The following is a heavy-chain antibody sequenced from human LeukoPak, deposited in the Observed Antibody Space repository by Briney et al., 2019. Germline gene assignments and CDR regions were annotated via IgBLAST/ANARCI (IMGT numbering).Heavy chain of an antibody. D-gene: IGHD5-24*01. CDR2: IYSGGST. CDR1: GFTVSSNY. CDR3: ATSGRDGYNLDY. J-gene: IGHJ4*02. V-gene: IGHV3-53*01. Sequence: PGGSLRLSCASCGFTVSSNYMSWVRQAPGKGRVWVSVIYSGGSTYYADSVKGRFTISRDNSKNTPYLQMNSLRAEDTAVYYCATSGRDGYNLDYWGQGTLVTVSS.